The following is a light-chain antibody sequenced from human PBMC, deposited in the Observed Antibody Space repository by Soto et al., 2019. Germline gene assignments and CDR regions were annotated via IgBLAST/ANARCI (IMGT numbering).Light chain of an antibody. CDR2: GAS. Sequence: AIEMTQSPSSLSASVGARVTITCRASQDISDDVGWYQQTPGKAPKLLISGASRLQSGVPSRFSGSGSGAAFTLTITGLRPEDSATYYCLQNHNYPRTFGQGTKVDIK. J-gene: IGKJ1*01. CDR3: LQNHNYPRT. V-gene: IGKV1-6*01. CDR1: QDISDD.